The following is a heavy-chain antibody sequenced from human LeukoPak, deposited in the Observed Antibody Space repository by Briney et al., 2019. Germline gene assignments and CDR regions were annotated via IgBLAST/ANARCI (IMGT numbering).Heavy chain of an antibody. CDR3: AREGPFSYGDGYNWAFDI. CDR2: IYSGGST. J-gene: IGHJ3*02. CDR1: GFTVSSNY. V-gene: IGHV3-66*01. Sequence: PGGSLRLSCAASGFTVSSNYMSWVRQAPGKGLEWVSVIYSGGSTYYADSVKGRFTISRDNSKNTLYLQMNSLRAEDTAVYYCAREGPFSYGDGYNWAFDIRGQGTMVTVSS. D-gene: IGHD5-12*01.